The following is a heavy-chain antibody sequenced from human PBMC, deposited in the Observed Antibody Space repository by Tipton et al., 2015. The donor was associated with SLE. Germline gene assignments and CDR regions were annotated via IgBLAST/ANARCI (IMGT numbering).Heavy chain of an antibody. CDR1: GFTFSSYT. D-gene: IGHD5-18*01. CDR3: ARKDTALGYDY. V-gene: IGHV3-20*04. J-gene: IGHJ4*02. CDR2: INWNGGST. Sequence: SLRLSCAASGFTFSSYTMNWVRQAPGKGLEWVSGINWNGGSTGYADSVKGRFTISRDNAKNSLYLQMNSLRAEDTALYYCARKDTALGYDYWGQGTLVTVSS.